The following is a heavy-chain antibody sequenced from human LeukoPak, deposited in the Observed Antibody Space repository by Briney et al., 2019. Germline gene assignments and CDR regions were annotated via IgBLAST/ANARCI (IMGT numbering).Heavy chain of an antibody. CDR2: IIPILGIA. Sequence: SVKVSCKASGGTFISYAISWVRQAPGQGLEWMGRIIPILGIANYAQKFQGRVTITADKSTSTANMELSSLRSEDTAVYYCARFPTYYYDSSGYSGEFDYWGQGTLVTVSS. J-gene: IGHJ4*02. D-gene: IGHD3-22*01. CDR1: GGTFISYA. V-gene: IGHV1-69*04. CDR3: ARFPTYYYDSSGYSGEFDY.